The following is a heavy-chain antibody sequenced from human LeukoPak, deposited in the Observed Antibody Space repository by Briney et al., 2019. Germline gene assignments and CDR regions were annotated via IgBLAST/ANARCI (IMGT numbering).Heavy chain of an antibody. CDR3: AKGSPGPDT. J-gene: IGHJ3*02. CDR1: GFTVSRNY. CDR2: ISSGGNT. V-gene: IGHV3-53*01. D-gene: IGHD2-8*02. Sequence: GGSLRLACAASGFTVSRNYMSWVRQAPGKGLEWVSVISSGGNTYYTDSVKGRFTISRDNSKNTLYLQMNSLRAEDTAVYHCAKGSPGPDTWGQGTMVTVSS.